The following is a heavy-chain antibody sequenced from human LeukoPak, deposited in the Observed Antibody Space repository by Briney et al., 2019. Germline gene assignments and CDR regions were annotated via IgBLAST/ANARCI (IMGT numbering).Heavy chain of an antibody. CDR2: ISSSSSYI. CDR3: ARDLGGDYFDY. CDR1: EFTFTNYA. D-gene: IGHD1-26*01. V-gene: IGHV3-21*01. J-gene: IGHJ4*02. Sequence: GASLRLSCAASEFTFTNYAMNWVRQAPGKGLEWVSSISSSSSYIYYADSVRGRFTISRDNAKNSLYLQMNSLRAEDTAVYYCARDLGGDYFDYWGQGTLVTVSS.